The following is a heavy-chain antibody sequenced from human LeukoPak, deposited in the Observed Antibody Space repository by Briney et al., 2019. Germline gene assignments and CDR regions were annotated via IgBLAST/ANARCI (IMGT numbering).Heavy chain of an antibody. V-gene: IGHV4-31*03. CDR1: GGSISSASHF. J-gene: IGHJ4*02. CDR2: VYYSGTT. Sequence: SETLSLTCTVSGGSISSASHFWTWIRRLPGKGLEWIGYVYYSGTTAYNVSFKSRVGISVDTSKNQFSLRLSSVTAADTAVYYCARGVRDTIGYYHSDFWGQGTLVTVSS. D-gene: IGHD3-22*01. CDR3: ARGVRDTIGYYHSDF.